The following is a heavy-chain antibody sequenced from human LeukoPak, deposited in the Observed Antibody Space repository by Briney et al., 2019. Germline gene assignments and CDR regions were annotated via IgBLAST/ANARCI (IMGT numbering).Heavy chain of an antibody. CDR3: ARGGWDSSGYYLNWFDP. CDR1: GGSISTSNYY. CDR2: IYTSGST. D-gene: IGHD3-22*01. J-gene: IGHJ5*02. Sequence: PSETLSLTCTVSGGSISTSNYYWSWIRQPAGKGLEWIGRIYTSGSTNYNPSLKSRVTMSVDTSKNQFSLKLSSVTAADTAVYYCARGGWDSSGYYLNWFDPWGQGTLVTVSS. V-gene: IGHV4-61*02.